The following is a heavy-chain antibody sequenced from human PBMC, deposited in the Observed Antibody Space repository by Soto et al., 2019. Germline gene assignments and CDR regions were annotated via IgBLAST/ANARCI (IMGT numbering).Heavy chain of an antibody. CDR2: INSDGSST. CDR1: GFTFSSYW. V-gene: IGHV3-74*01. J-gene: IGHJ5*02. D-gene: IGHD1-1*01. Sequence: GGSLRLSCAASGFTFSSYWMHWVRQAPGKGLVWVSRINSDGSSTSYADSVKGRFTISRDNAKNTLYLQMNSLRAEDTAVYYCARDPRYNWNDFTLHSDWFDLWGQGTLVTVSS. CDR3: ARDPRYNWNDFTLHSDWFDL.